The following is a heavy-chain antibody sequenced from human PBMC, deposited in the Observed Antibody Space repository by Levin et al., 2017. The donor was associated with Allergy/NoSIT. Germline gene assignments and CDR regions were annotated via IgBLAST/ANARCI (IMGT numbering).Heavy chain of an antibody. CDR3: GKDRGYYGSGSLDY. CDR1: GFTFSSYD. D-gene: IGHD3-10*01. V-gene: IGHV3-30*18. CDR2: ISYDGSNK. J-gene: IGHJ4*02. Sequence: PGGSLRLSCAASGFTFSSYDMHWVRQAPGKGLEWVAVISYDGSNKYYADSVKGRFTISRDKSKNTVYLQMNSLRAEDTAVYYCGKDRGYYGSGSLDYWGQGTPVTVSS.